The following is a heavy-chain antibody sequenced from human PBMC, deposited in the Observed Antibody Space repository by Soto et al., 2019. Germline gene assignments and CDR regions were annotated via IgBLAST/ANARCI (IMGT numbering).Heavy chain of an antibody. J-gene: IGHJ4*02. CDR1: GGSIRSTSYY. V-gene: IGHV4-39*01. CDR2: IYFSGST. Sequence: SETLSLTCNVSGGSIRSTSYYWTWIRQPPGKGLEWIGTIYFSGSTFYNPSLKSRVSISVDTSKNQFPLNLTSVTDGDTAVYYCARHGSYWGQGTLVTVSS. CDR3: ARHGSY.